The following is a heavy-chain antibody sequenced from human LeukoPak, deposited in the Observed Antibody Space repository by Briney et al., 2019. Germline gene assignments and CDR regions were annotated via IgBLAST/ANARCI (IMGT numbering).Heavy chain of an antibody. J-gene: IGHJ6*02. D-gene: IGHD3-22*01. CDR2: IYYSGST. CDR1: GGSISSGGYY. Sequence: SQTLSLTCTVSGGSISSGGYYWSWIRQHPGKGLEWIGYIYYSGSTNYNPSLKSRVTISVDTSKNQFSLKLSSVTAADTAVYYCARDYYYDSSGYYNGMDVWGQGTTVTVSS. CDR3: ARDYYYDSSGYYNGMDV. V-gene: IGHV4-31*03.